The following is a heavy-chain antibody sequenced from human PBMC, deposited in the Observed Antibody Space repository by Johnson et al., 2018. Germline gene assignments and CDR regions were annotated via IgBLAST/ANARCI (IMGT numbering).Heavy chain of an antibody. CDR1: AGSIRSDY. V-gene: IGHV4-59*01. Sequence: QVQLQESGPGVVKPSATLSLTCTVSAGSIRSDYWNWIRQAPGKRLEWIGYIPHSGSTSYNPSLRSRVTILADTSKNQFSLNLNYVTAAAAAVYYCARGVRRAARPRDSYYYMDVWGKGTTVIVSS. CDR3: ARGVRRAARPRDSYYYMDV. CDR2: IPHSGST. D-gene: IGHD6-6*01. J-gene: IGHJ6*03.